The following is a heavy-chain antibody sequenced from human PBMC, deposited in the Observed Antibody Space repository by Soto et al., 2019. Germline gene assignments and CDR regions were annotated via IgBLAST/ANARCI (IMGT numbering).Heavy chain of an antibody. D-gene: IGHD5-18*01. CDR2: IYYSGST. CDR3: ARDSTITAMTIDY. V-gene: IGHV4-31*03. J-gene: IGHJ4*02. Sequence: QVQLQESGPGLVKPSQTLSLTCTVSGGSISSGGYYWSWIRQHPGKGLEWIGYIYYSGSTYYNPSLKRRVTXSXDTXKNQFSLKLSSVTAADTAVYYCARDSTITAMTIDYWGQGTLVTVSS. CDR1: GGSISSGGYY.